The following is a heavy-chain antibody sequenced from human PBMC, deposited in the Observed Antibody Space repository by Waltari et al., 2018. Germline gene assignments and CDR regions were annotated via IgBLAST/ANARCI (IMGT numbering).Heavy chain of an antibody. V-gene: IGHV3-15*01. J-gene: IGHJ3*01. D-gene: IGHD2-15*01. CDR1: GFTFRDAW. CDR2: IKTKTHSEPT. Sequence: EVQLVESGGGLVTPGGSLRLSCTASGFTFRDAWMTWVRQAPGKGLEWVGRIKTKTHSEPTDSAAPVQGRFTISRDDSKNTVYLQMNSLKTEDTALYFCTTEKCTGGSCLKHAFDVWGQGTMVTVSS. CDR3: TTEKCTGGSCLKHAFDV.